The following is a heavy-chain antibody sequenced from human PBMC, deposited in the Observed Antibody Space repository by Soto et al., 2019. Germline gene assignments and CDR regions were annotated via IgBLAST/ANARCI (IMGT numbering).Heavy chain of an antibody. CDR3: AREGVCSSTSCYTNGMDV. CDR1: GDSVSSNSAA. D-gene: IGHD2-2*02. CDR2: TYCRSKWYN. J-gene: IGHJ6*02. V-gene: IGHV6-1*01. Sequence: SQTLSLTCAISGDSVSSNSAAWNWIRQSPSRGLEWLGRTYCRSKWYNDYAVSVKSRITINPDTSKNQFSLQLNSVTPEDTAVYYCAREGVCSSTSCYTNGMDVWGQGTTVTVSS.